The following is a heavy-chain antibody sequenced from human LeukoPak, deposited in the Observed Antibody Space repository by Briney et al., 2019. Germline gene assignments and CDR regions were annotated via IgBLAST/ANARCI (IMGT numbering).Heavy chain of an antibody. D-gene: IGHD5-12*01. Sequence: SGTLSLTCTVSGGSISSYYWNWIRQPPGKGLEWIGYISYSGSTNYNPSLKSRVTLSLDTSKNQFSLNLRSVTAADTAVYYCARGFDSKSTYFDYWGQGTLVTVSS. V-gene: IGHV4-59*01. J-gene: IGHJ4*02. CDR1: GGSISSYY. CDR2: ISYSGST. CDR3: ARGFDSKSTYFDY.